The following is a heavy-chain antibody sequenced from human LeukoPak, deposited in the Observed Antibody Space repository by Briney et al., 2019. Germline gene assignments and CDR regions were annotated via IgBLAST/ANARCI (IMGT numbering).Heavy chain of an antibody. V-gene: IGHV4-59*08. CDR3: ARLDTTVTLFDY. Sequence: PSETLSLTCTVSGVSISSYYWSWIRQPPGKGLEWIGYIYYSGSTNYNPSLKSRVTISVDTSKNQFSLELSSVTAADTAVYYCARLDTTVTLFDYWGQGTLVSVSS. J-gene: IGHJ4*01. CDR1: GVSISSYY. CDR2: IYYSGST. D-gene: IGHD4-17*01.